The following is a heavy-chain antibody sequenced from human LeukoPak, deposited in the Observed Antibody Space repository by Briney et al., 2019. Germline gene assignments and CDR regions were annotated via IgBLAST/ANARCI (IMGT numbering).Heavy chain of an antibody. V-gene: IGHV3-66*01. CDR1: GFTVSSNY. Sequence: PGGSLRLSCAASGFTVSSNYMSWVRQAPGKGLEWVSIIYSGGSTYYAESVKGRFTISRDNSKNTLYLQMNSLSVEDTAVYYCARDRGGSKRAYDYWGQGTLVTVSS. J-gene: IGHJ4*02. CDR3: ARDRGGSKRAYDY. CDR2: IYSGGST. D-gene: IGHD2-2*01.